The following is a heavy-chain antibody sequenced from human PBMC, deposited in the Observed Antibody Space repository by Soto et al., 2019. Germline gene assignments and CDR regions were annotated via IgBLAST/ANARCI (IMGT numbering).Heavy chain of an antibody. Sequence: XXTLSLPFTVSGGSISSYYWRWIRQPPGKGLEWTGYIYYSGSTNYNPSLKSRVTISVDTSKNQFSLKLSSATAADTAVYYCARVSYSGLALDYWGQGTLVTVSS. CDR1: GGSISSYY. CDR2: IYYSGST. D-gene: IGHD2-15*01. J-gene: IGHJ4*02. CDR3: ARVSYSGLALDY. V-gene: IGHV4-59*01.